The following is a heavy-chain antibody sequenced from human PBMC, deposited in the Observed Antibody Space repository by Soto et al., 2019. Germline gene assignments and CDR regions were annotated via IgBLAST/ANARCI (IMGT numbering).Heavy chain of an antibody. CDR2: ISAYNGNT. CDR3: ARTGYDFWSGHTPFDY. D-gene: IGHD3-3*01. CDR1: GYTFTSYG. V-gene: IGHV1-18*01. J-gene: IGHJ4*02. Sequence: GASVKVSCKASGYTFTSYGMSWVRQAPGQGLEWMGWISAYNGNTNYAQKLQGRVTMTTDTSTSTAYMELRSLRSDDTAVYYCARTGYDFWSGHTPFDYWGQGTLVTVSS.